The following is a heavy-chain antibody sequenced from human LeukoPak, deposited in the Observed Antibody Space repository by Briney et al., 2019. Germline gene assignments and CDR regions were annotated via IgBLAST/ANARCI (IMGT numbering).Heavy chain of an antibody. CDR3: ARGVHTDYGGNSGSFDY. V-gene: IGHV1-2*04. J-gene: IGHJ4*02. CDR2: INPNSGGT. Sequence: ASVKVSCKASGYTFTGYYMHWVRQAPGQGLEWMGWINPNSGGTNYAQKFQGWVTMTRDTSISTAYMELSRLRSDDTAVYYCARGVHTDYGGNSGSFDYWGQGTLVTVSS. CDR1: GYTFTGYY. D-gene: IGHD4-23*01.